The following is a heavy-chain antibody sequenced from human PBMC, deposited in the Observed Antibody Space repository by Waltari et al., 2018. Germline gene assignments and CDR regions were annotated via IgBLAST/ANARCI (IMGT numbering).Heavy chain of an antibody. J-gene: IGHJ3*02. CDR3: TKGERSGQYAFDI. CDR2: ISWDGGST. V-gene: IGHV3-43D*04. CDR1: GFTFDDYA. Sequence: EVQLVESGGVVVQPGGSLRLSCAASGFTFDDYALPWFRQAPGKGLEWVSLISWDGGSTYYADSVKGRFTISRDNSKNSLYLQMNSLRAEDTALYYCTKGERSGQYAFDIWGQGIMVTVSS. D-gene: IGHD6-19*01.